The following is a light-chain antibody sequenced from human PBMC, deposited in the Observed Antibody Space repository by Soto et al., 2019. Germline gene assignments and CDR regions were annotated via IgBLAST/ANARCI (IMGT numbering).Light chain of an antibody. J-gene: IGLJ1*01. CDR2: EVN. CDR3: SLYISGSTYV. CDR1: SSDVGSYNR. V-gene: IGLV2-18*01. Sequence: QSVLTQPPSVSGSPGQSVTISCTGTSSDVGSYNRLSWYQQPPGTAPKLIMYEVNTRPSGVPDRFSRSKSGSTASLTISGLQAEDEADYYCSLYISGSTYVFGTGTKVTVL.